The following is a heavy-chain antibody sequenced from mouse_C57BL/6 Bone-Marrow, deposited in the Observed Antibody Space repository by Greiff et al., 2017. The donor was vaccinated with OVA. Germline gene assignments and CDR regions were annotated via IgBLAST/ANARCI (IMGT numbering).Heavy chain of an antibody. CDR3: ARGDDYDLDY. Sequence: EVQLQESGGGLVQPGGSLKLSCAASGFTFSDYYMYWVRQTPEKRLEWVAYISNGGGSTYYPDTVTGRFTISRDNAKNTLYLQMSRLKSEDTAMYYCARGDDYDLDYWGQGTSVTVSS. J-gene: IGHJ4*01. V-gene: IGHV5-12*01. CDR1: GFTFSDYY. CDR2: ISNGGGST. D-gene: IGHD2-4*01.